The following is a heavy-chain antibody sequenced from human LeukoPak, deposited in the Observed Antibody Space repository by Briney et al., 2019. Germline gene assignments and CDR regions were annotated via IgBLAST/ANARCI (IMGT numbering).Heavy chain of an antibody. V-gene: IGHV1-69*01. D-gene: IGHD3-22*01. J-gene: IGHJ4*02. Sequence: SVKVSCRASGGTFRTYVFSWVRQDPGQGLEWMGGISPIFNAANYAQKFKGRVTITADEGTNTVYMEMSSLTSEDTAVYYCATDRSNHDNFDSWGQGTLVTVSS. CDR3: ATDRSNHDNFDS. CDR1: GGTFRTYV. CDR2: ISPIFNAA.